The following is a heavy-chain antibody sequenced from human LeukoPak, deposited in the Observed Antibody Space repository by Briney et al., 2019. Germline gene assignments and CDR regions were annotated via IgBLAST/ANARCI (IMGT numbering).Heavy chain of an antibody. CDR2: ISYDGSNK. CDR1: GFTFSSYG. Sequence: GGSLRLSCAASGFTFSSYGMHWVRQAPGKGLEWVAVISYDGSNKYYADSVKGRFTISRDNSKNTLYLQLNSLRAEDTAVYCCAKDFNYHDSSGYLYYFDYWGQGTLVTVSS. V-gene: IGHV3-30*18. CDR3: AKDFNYHDSSGYLYYFDY. J-gene: IGHJ4*02. D-gene: IGHD3-22*01.